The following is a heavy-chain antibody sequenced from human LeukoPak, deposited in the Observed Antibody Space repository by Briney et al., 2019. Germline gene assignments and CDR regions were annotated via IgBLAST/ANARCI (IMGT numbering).Heavy chain of an antibody. CDR1: GYSFTSYW. CDR2: IYPGDSDI. D-gene: IGHD3-10*01. CDR3: ARDYGSAAYDVFDI. J-gene: IGHJ3*02. Sequence: LGESLKISCKGSGYSFTSYWIGWVRQMPGKGLEWMGIIYPGDSDIRYSPAFQGQVTISADKSISTAYLQWSSLKASDTAMYYCARDYGSAAYDVFDIWGQGTMVTVSS. V-gene: IGHV5-51*01.